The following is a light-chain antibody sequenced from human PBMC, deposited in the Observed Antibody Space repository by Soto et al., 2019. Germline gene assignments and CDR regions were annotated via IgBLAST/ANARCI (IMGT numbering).Light chain of an antibody. Sequence: DVVMTQSPLSLPVTLGQPASISCRSSQSLVYSDGNTYLNWFQQRPGQSPRRLIYKVSNRDSGVPDRFSGSGSGTDFPLKISRVEAEDVGGNYCMQGTNWHPVTFGGGTKVEIK. J-gene: IGKJ4*01. CDR2: KVS. CDR1: QSLVYSDGNTY. CDR3: MQGTNWHPVT. V-gene: IGKV2-30*01.